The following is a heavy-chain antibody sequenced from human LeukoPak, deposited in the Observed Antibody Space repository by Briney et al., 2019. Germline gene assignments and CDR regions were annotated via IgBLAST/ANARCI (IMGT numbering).Heavy chain of an antibody. D-gene: IGHD2-2*03. CDR1: GGSISSYY. CDR2: IYYSGST. J-gene: IGHJ6*03. CDR3: ARVDIVVVPATITYYYYMDV. V-gene: IGHV4-59*01. Sequence: SETLSLTCTVSGGSISSYYWSWIRPPPGKGLEWIGYIYYSGSTNYNPPLESRVTISVDTSKNQFSLKLSSVTAADTAVYYCARVDIVVVPATITYYYYMDVWGKGTTVTVSS.